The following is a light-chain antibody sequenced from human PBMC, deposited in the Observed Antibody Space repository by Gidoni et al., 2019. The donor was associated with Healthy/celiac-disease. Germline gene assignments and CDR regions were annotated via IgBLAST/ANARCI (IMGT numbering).Light chain of an antibody. J-gene: IGLJ2*01. CDR2: DVS. V-gene: IGLV2-14*03. Sequence: QSALSQPASSSWSPGQSITISCPGTSSDVGGYNYVAWYQQHPGKAPKLMIYDVSNRPSGVSNRFSGSKSGNTDSLTISGLQAEDEADYYCSSYTSSSTVVFGGGTKLTVL. CDR3: SSYTSSSTVV. CDR1: SSDVGGYNY.